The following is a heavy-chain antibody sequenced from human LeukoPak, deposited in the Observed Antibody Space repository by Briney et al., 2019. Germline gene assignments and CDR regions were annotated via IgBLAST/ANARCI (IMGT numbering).Heavy chain of an antibody. Sequence: SETLSLTCTVSGGSITSSSYYWGWIRQPPGKGPEWIGNINYSGTTYYNPSLRSRVTISVDTSNNHFTLKLRSVTAADTAVYYCARLSQFASSFYFEYWGQGILVPVSS. CDR3: ARLSQFASSFYFEY. V-gene: IGHV4-39*02. J-gene: IGHJ4*02. CDR2: INYSGTT. CDR1: GGSITSSSYY. D-gene: IGHD2-2*01.